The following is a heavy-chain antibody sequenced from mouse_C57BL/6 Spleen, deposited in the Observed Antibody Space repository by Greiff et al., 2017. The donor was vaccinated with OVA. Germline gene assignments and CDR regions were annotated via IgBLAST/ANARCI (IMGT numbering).Heavy chain of an antibody. CDR3: ARTYSNYDYYAMDY. V-gene: IGHV1-85*01. Sequence: VQLQQSGPELVKPGASVKLSCKASGYTFTSYDINWVKQRPGQGLEWIGWIYPRDGSTKYNEKFKGKATLTVDTSSSTAYMELHSLTSEDSAVYFCARTYSNYDYYAMDYWGQGTSVTVSS. J-gene: IGHJ4*01. CDR1: GYTFTSYD. D-gene: IGHD2-5*01. CDR2: IYPRDGST.